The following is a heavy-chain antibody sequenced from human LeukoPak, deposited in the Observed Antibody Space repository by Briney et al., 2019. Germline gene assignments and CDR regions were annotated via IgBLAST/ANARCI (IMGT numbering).Heavy chain of an antibody. CDR2: IYYSGST. CDR3: ARYSSTGYDAFDI. D-gene: IGHD6-13*01. V-gene: IGHV4-39*01. Sequence: PSETLSLTCTVSGGSISSSSYYWGWIRQPPGKGLEWIGSIYYSGSTYYNPSLKSRVTISVDTSKNQFSLKLSSVTAADTAVYYCARYSSTGYDAFDIWGQGTMVTVSS. J-gene: IGHJ3*02. CDR1: GGSISSSSYY.